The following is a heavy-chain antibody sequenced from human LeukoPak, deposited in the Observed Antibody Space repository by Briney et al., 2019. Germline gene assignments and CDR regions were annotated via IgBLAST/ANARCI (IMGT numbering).Heavy chain of an antibody. J-gene: IGHJ6*02. CDR1: GGSISTYY. Sequence: SETLSLTCTLSGGSISTYYWSWIRQPPGKGLEWIGYIYHSGSTNYNPSLKSRVTISVDRSKNQFSLKLSSVTAADTAVYYCARGIYCSSTSCYGGMDVWGQGTTVTVSS. D-gene: IGHD2-2*01. CDR2: IYHSGST. CDR3: ARGIYCSSTSCYGGMDV. V-gene: IGHV4-59*12.